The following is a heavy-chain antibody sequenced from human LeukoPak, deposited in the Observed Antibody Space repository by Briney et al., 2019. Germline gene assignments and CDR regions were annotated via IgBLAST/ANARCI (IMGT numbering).Heavy chain of an antibody. CDR2: INLNSGGT. Sequence: ASVKVSCKASGYTFTGYYMHWVRQAPGQGLEWMGWINLNSGGTNYAQKFQGRVTMTRDTSISTAYMELSRLRSDDTAVYYCARHDTSGGSCQWGQGTLVTVSS. J-gene: IGHJ4*02. D-gene: IGHD2-15*01. CDR3: ARHDTSGGSCQ. V-gene: IGHV1-2*02. CDR1: GYTFTGYY.